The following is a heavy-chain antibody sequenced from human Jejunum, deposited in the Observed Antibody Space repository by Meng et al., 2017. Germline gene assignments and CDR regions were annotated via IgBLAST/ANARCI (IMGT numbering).Heavy chain of an antibody. V-gene: IGHV4-34*01. D-gene: IGHD4-11*01. J-gene: IGHJ4*02. CDR1: GGSISDYY. Sequence: QVKLQQWGAGLLKPSETLSLTCAVYGGSISDYYWTWIRQPPGKGLEWIGEINDSGSTNYNPSLKSRVTISVDTSKSQFYLRVSSVNAADTAVYYCARGNEYSNYGADFWGQGTLVTVSS. CDR3: ARGNEYSNYGADF. CDR2: INDSGST.